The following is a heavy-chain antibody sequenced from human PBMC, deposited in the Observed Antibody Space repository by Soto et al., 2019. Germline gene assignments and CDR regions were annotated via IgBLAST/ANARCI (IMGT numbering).Heavy chain of an antibody. CDR3: VRGDGDYYDGHRYLGRH. Sequence: EVQLVESGGGLVQPGGSLRLSCAASGFTFSSYWMHWVRQAPGKGLEWVSRTNVDGSRISYADSVKGRCTISRDNAKNTLYMQMNSLRAEDTALYYCVRGDGDYYDGHRYLGRHWGQGTLVTVSA. CDR2: TNVDGSRI. V-gene: IGHV3-74*01. D-gene: IGHD3-22*01. J-gene: IGHJ4*02. CDR1: GFTFSSYW.